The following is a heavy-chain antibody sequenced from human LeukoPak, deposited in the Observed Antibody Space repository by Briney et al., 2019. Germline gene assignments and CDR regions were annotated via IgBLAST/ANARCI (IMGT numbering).Heavy chain of an antibody. CDR2: INHSGST. J-gene: IGHJ4*02. CDR3: ARAAAGTGIDY. Sequence: SETLSLTCAVYGGSFSGYYWSWIRQPPGKGLEWIGEINHSGSTNYNPSLKSRVTISVDTSKNQFSLKLSSVTAADTALYYCARAAAGTGIDYWGQGTLVTVSS. V-gene: IGHV4-34*01. D-gene: IGHD6-13*01. CDR1: GGSFSGYY.